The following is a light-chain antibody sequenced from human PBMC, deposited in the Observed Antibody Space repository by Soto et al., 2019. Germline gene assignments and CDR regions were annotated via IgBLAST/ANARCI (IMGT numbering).Light chain of an antibody. Sequence: QSALTQPRSVSGSPGQSVTISCTGTSSDVGYYNYVSWYQQHPGKAPKAMIYDVSKRPSGVPDRFSGSKSGNTASLTISGLQAEDEADYYCCSYAGSFTYVFGTGTKLTVL. CDR2: DVS. CDR1: SSDVGYYNY. CDR3: CSYAGSFTYV. V-gene: IGLV2-11*01. J-gene: IGLJ1*01.